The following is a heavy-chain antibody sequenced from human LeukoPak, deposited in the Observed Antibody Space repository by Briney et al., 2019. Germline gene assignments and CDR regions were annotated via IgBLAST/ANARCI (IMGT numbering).Heavy chain of an antibody. CDR2: ISSSGIST. Sequence: GGSLRLSCAASGFTFSSYAMSWVRQAPGKGLEWVSRISSSGISTFYADSVKGRFTISRDNSKNTLYLQMNSLRAEDTALYCCAKNNDFDYWGQGTLVTVSS. CDR1: GFTFSSYA. CDR3: AKNNDFDY. V-gene: IGHV3-23*01. J-gene: IGHJ4*02. D-gene: IGHD1-1*01.